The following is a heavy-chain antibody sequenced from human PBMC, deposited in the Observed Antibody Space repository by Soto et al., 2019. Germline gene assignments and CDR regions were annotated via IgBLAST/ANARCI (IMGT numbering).Heavy chain of an antibody. CDR1: GFTFSAYA. CDR2: ISASAITT. J-gene: IGHJ4*02. V-gene: IGHV3-23*01. CDR3: AKPPGFNNVVPAYFDY. Sequence: PGGSLRLSCAGSGFTFSAYAMSWVRQAPGKGLEWVSSISASAITTYNTDSVRGRFTISRDNSRNTVYLQMNSLRAEDTAVYFCAKPPGFNNVVPAYFDYWGGGTRVTVSS. D-gene: IGHD2-15*01.